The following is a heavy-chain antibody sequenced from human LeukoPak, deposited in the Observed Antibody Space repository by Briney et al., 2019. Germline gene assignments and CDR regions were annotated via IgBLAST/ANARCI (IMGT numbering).Heavy chain of an antibody. D-gene: IGHD5-18*01. CDR1: GGSFSGYY. J-gene: IGHJ4*02. CDR3: ARASWGGYSYGLDY. CDR2: INHSGST. Sequence: SETLSLTCAVYGGSFSGYYWSWIRQPPGKGLEWIGEINHSGSTNYNPSLKSRVTISVDTSKNQFSLKLSSVTAADTAVHYCARASWGGYSYGLDYWGQGTPVTVSS. V-gene: IGHV4-34*01.